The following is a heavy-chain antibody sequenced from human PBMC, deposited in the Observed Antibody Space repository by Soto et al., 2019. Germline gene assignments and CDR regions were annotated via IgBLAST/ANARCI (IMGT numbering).Heavy chain of an antibody. CDR1: GDRFISYA. CDR2: VLPVLGTT. J-gene: IGHJ4*02. Sequence: QVQLEQSGAEVKKPGSSVTVSCKASGDRFISYAISWVRQAPGQGLEWVGTVLPVLGTTNYAQKLRGRVIITADESTSTAYMELGSLRSDDTAIYYCARDRADRGFDYWGQGTLVTVSS. V-gene: IGHV1-69*18. D-gene: IGHD3-10*01. CDR3: ARDRADRGFDY.